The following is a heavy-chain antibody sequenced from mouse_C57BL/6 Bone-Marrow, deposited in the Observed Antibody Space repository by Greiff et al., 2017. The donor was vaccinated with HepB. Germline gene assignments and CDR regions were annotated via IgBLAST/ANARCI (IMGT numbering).Heavy chain of an antibody. CDR2: ISYDGSN. CDR1: GYSITSGYY. Sequence: EVQVVESGPGLVKPSQSLSLTCSVTGYSITSGYYWNWIRQFPGNKLEWMGYISYDGSNNYNPSLKNRISITRDTSKNQFFLKLNSVTTEDTATYYCARDLYYGYDLDYWGQGTTLTVSS. V-gene: IGHV3-6*01. J-gene: IGHJ2*01. CDR3: ARDLYYGYDLDY. D-gene: IGHD2-2*01.